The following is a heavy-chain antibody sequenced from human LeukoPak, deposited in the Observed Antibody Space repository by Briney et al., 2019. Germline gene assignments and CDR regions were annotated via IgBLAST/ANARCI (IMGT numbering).Heavy chain of an antibody. CDR1: GGSFSGYY. Sequence: SETLSVTCAVYGGSFSGYYWSWIRQPPGKGLEWIGEINRSGSTNYNPSLKSRVTISVDTSKNQFSLKLSSVTAADTAVYYCARGHLAGIAAAGSYYFDYWGQGTLVTVSS. CDR3: ARGHLAGIAAAGSYYFDY. CDR2: INRSGST. V-gene: IGHV4-34*01. D-gene: IGHD6-13*01. J-gene: IGHJ4*02.